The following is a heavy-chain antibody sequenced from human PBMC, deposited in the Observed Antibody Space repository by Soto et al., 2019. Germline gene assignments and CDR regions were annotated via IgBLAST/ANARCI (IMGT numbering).Heavy chain of an antibody. Sequence: SVKVSCKASGGTFSSYAISWVRQAPGQGLEWMGGIIPIFGTANYAQKFQGRVTITADESTSTAYMELSSLRSEDTAVYYCARGTTGTTNWFDPWGQGTLVTVSS. CDR3: ARGTTGTTNWFDP. CDR2: IIPIFGTA. D-gene: IGHD1-1*01. V-gene: IGHV1-69*13. CDR1: GGTFSSYA. J-gene: IGHJ5*02.